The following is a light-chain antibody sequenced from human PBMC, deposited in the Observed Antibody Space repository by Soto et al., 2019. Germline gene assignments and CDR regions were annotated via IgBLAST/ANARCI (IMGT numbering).Light chain of an antibody. Sequence: ERVMTQSPATLSVSPGERATLSCRASESVSNNLAWYQQKPGQPPQLLIDGASTRAPDITARFSGSGSGTEFTLTISSLQSEDFAVYYCQQYNNWPGTFGQGTKLEI. CDR3: QQYNNWPGT. J-gene: IGKJ2*01. CDR2: GAS. CDR1: ESVSNN. V-gene: IGKV3-15*01.